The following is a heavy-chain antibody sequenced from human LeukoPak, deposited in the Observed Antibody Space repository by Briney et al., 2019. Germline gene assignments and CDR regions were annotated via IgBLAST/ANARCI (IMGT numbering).Heavy chain of an antibody. V-gene: IGHV1-3*01. D-gene: IGHD6-13*01. CDR1: GYTFTSYA. CDR3: AREARDGSSWYLEYFQH. CDR2: TNAGNGNA. Sequence: ASVKVSCKASGYTFTSYAMHWVRQAPGQRLEWMGWTNAGNGNAKYSQKFQGRVTITRDTSASTAYMELSSLRSEDTAVYYCAREARDGSSWYLEYFQHWGQGTLVTVSS. J-gene: IGHJ1*01.